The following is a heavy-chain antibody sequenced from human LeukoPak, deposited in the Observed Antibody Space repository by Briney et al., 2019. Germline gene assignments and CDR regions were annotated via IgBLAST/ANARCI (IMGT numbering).Heavy chain of an antibody. Sequence: PGGSLRLSCAASGFTFSDYYMSWIRQAPGKGLEWVSYISSSGSTIYYADSVKGRFTISRDNAKNSLYLQMNSLRAEDTAVYYCAKATTAIVVDNFFDYWGQGTLVSVSS. V-gene: IGHV3-11*01. D-gene: IGHD3-22*01. J-gene: IGHJ4*02. CDR2: ISSSGSTI. CDR1: GFTFSDYY. CDR3: AKATTAIVVDNFFDY.